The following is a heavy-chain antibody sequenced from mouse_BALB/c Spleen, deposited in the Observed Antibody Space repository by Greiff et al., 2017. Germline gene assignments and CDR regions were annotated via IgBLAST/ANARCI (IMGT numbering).Heavy chain of an antibody. Sequence: EVQLQESGAELVKPGASVKLSCTASGFNIKDTYMHWVKQRPEQGLEWIGRIDPANGNTKYDPKFQGKATITADTSSNTAYLQLSSLTSEDTAVYYCARIYDGYYHVPFAYWGQGTLVTVSA. CDR2: IDPANGNT. D-gene: IGHD2-3*01. CDR3: ARIYDGYYHVPFAY. V-gene: IGHV14-3*02. J-gene: IGHJ3*01. CDR1: GFNIKDTY.